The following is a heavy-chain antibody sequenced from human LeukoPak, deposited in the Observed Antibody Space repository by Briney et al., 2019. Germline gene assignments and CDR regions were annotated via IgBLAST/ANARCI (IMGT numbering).Heavy chain of an antibody. Sequence: GGSLRLSCAASGFTFSSFDMHWVRQAPGKGLEWVAVIWYDGSNKYYADSVKGRFTISRDNSKNTLYLQMNSLRAEDTAAYYCAKADSSSWYEVDAFDIWGQGTMVTVSS. CDR3: AKADSSSWYEVDAFDI. V-gene: IGHV3-33*06. J-gene: IGHJ3*02. D-gene: IGHD6-13*01. CDR2: IWYDGSNK. CDR1: GFTFSSFD.